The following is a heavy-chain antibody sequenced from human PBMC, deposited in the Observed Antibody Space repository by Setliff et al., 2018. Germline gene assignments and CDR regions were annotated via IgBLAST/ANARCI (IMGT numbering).Heavy chain of an antibody. CDR2: INAGNGNT. CDR1: GYTFTSYG. Sequence: ASVKVSCKASGYTFTSYGISWVRQAPGQGLEGMGWINAGNGNTKYSQKFQGRVTITRDTSASTAYMELSSLRSEDTAVYYCARARSTSLVFVNWFDPWGQGTLVTVSS. CDR3: ARARSTSLVFVNWFDP. V-gene: IGHV1-3*01. J-gene: IGHJ5*02. D-gene: IGHD2-2*01.